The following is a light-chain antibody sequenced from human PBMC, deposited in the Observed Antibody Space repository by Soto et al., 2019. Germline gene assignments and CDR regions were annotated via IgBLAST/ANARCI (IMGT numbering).Light chain of an antibody. CDR3: SSYTGSSTYV. CDR1: SSDVGGYNY. V-gene: IGLV2-14*03. J-gene: IGLJ1*01. CDR2: DVS. Sequence: QSALTQPASVSGSPGQSITISRTGTSSDVGGYNYVSWYQQHPGKAPKLMIYDVSNRPSGVSNRFSGSKSGNTASLTISGFQTEDESDYYCSSYTGSSTYVFGTGTKVTVL.